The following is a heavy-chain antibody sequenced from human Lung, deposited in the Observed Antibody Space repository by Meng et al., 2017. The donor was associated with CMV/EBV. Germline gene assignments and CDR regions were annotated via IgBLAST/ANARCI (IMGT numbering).Heavy chain of an antibody. V-gene: IGHV1-69*10. CDR2: IIPILGIA. Sequence: SXXVSCKASGGTFSSYTINWVRQAPGQGLERMGGIIPILGIANSAQKFQGRVTVTADKSTSTAYVELSSLKSEDTAVYYCATSFYCSTTNCYTYYGLDVWGQGTXVTGSS. D-gene: IGHD2-2*02. CDR1: GGTFSSYT. J-gene: IGHJ6*01. CDR3: ATSFYCSTTNCYTYYGLDV.